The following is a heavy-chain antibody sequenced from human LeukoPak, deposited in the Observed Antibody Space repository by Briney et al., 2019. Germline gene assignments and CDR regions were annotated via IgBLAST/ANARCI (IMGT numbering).Heavy chain of an antibody. Sequence: GASVKVSCEASGGTYSSYSISWVRQAPGQGLEWMGRIIPILGIANYAQKFQGRVTMTADKSTSTAYMELSSLRSEDTAVYYCARDRTTDAMDVWGQGTTVTVSS. CDR2: IIPILGIA. V-gene: IGHV1-69*04. CDR3: ARDRTTDAMDV. CDR1: GGTYSSYS. J-gene: IGHJ6*02. D-gene: IGHD4-17*01.